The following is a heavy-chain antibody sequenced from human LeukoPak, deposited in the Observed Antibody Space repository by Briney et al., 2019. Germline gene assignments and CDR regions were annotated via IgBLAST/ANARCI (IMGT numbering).Heavy chain of an antibody. CDR3: ARDLGNYGMDV. CDR2: ISSSSSYI. V-gene: IGHV3-21*01. D-gene: IGHD1-26*01. J-gene: IGHJ6*02. Sequence: GGSLRLSCAASGFTFSSYSMNWVRQAPGKGLEWVSSISSSSSYIYYADSVKGRFTISRDNAKNSLYLQMYSLRAEDTAVYYCARDLGNYGMDVWGQGTTVTVSS. CDR1: GFTFSSYS.